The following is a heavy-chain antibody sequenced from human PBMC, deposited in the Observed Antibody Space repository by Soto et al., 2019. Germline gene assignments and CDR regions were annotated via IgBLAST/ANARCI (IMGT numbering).Heavy chain of an antibody. J-gene: IGHJ4*02. CDR2: ISYDGSNK. V-gene: IGHV3-30-3*01. Sequence: GGSLRLSCAASGFTFSSYAMHWVRQAPGKGLEWVAVISYDGSNKYYADSVKGRFTISRDNSKNTLYLQMNSLRAEDTAVYYCARVSWELLEGFDYWGQGTLVTVSS. D-gene: IGHD1-26*01. CDR1: GFTFSSYA. CDR3: ARVSWELLEGFDY.